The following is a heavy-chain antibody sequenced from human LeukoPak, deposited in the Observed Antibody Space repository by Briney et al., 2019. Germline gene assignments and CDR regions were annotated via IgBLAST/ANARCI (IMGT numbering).Heavy chain of an antibody. V-gene: IGHV4-59*08. CDR3: ASCRDVYNCVY. CDR2: IFYSGNT. Sequence: SETLSLTCTVSGGSISSYYWSWIRQPPGKGLEWIGYIFYSGNTDYSPSLKSRVTISKDTSKNQISLKLSSVTAADTAVYYCASCRDVYNCVYWGPGTLVTVSS. CDR1: GGSISSYY. D-gene: IGHD5-24*01. J-gene: IGHJ4*02.